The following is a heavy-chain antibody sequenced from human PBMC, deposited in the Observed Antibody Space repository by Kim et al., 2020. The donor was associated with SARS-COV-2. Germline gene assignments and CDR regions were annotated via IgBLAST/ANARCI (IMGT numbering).Heavy chain of an antibody. CDR3: ARSVVGDNC. J-gene: IGHJ4*02. V-gene: IGHV3-7*01. CDR2: GSES. Sequence: GSESDYVDAVKGRLTISRENAKNSLYWPMNSLRVEDTAVYYCARSVVGDNCWGQGTLVSVSS. D-gene: IGHD3-10*01.